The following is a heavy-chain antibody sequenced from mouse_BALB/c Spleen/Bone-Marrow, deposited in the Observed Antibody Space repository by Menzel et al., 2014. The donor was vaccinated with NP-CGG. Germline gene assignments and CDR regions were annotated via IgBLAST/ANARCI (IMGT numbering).Heavy chain of an antibody. D-gene: IGHD1-1*01. CDR1: GFTFSSYG. CDR2: INNNDGNT. Sequence: EVQRVESGGGLVQPGGSLKLSCAASGFTFSSYGMSWVRQTPDKRLELVATINNNDGNTYYPDSVKGRFTISRDNAKNTLYLQMSSLKSGDTAMYYCARDNYGSRFDYWGQGTTLTVSS. J-gene: IGHJ2*01. V-gene: IGHV5-6-3*01. CDR3: ARDNYGSRFDY.